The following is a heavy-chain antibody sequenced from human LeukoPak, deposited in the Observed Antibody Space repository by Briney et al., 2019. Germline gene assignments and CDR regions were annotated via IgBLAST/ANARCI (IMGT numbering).Heavy chain of an antibody. CDR3: AKEARYDSSGYLDY. D-gene: IGHD3-22*01. CDR1: GFTFSNYW. Sequence: GGSLRLSCVGSGFTFSNYWMHWVRQAPGKGLEWVSAISGSGGSTYYADSVKGRFTISRDNSKNTLYLQMNSLRAEDTAVYYCAKEARYDSSGYLDYWGQGTLVTVSS. CDR2: ISGSGGST. V-gene: IGHV3-23*01. J-gene: IGHJ4*02.